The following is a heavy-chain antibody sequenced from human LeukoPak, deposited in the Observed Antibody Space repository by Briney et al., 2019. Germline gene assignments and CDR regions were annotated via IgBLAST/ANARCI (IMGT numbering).Heavy chain of an antibody. J-gene: IGHJ5*02. CDR1: GGFISSGSYY. V-gene: IGHV4-61*02. D-gene: IGHD3-10*01. CDR2: IYTSGST. CDR3: ARYGSGSYPPYNWFDP. Sequence: SETLSLTCTVSGGFISSGSYYWSWIRQPAGKGLEWIGRIYTSGSTNYNPSLKSRVTISVDTSKNQFSLKLSSVTAADTAVYYCARYGSGSYPPYNWFDPWGQGTLVTVSS.